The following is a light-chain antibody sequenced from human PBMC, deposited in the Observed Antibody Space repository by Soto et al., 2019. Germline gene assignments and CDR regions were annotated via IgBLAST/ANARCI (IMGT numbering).Light chain of an antibody. CDR1: SSNIGAGYD. J-gene: IGLJ3*02. CDR3: AAWDDSLNGWV. Sequence: QLVLTQPPSVSGAPGQRVTISCTGTSSNIGAGYDVHWYQQFPGTAPKLLIYSNNQRPSGVPDRFSGSKSGTSASLAISGLQSEDEADYYCAAWDDSLNGWVFGGGTKLTVL. CDR2: SNN. V-gene: IGLV1-40*01.